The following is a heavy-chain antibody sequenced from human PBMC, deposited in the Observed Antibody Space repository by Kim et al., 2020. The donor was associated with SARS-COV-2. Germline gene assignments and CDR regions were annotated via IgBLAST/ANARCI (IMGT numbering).Heavy chain of an antibody. CDR1: GFTFSSYS. CDR3: ARDGRFLEWLSPWYYS. Sequence: GGSLRLSCAASGFTFSSYSMNWVRQAPGKGLEWVSSISSSSSYIYYADSVKGRFTISRDTAKTSLLLQMNRMRAEDTAEYYCARDGRFLEWLSPWYYS. CDR2: ISSSSSYI. J-gene: IGHJ6*01. V-gene: IGHV3-21*01. D-gene: IGHD3-3*01.